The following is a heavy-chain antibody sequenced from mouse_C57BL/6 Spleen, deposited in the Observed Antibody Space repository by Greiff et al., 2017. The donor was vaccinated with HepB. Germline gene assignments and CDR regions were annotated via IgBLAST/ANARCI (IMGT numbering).Heavy chain of an antibody. CDR2: IDPEDGET. CDR1: GFNIKDYY. D-gene: IGHD1-1*01. CDR3: ARGYYGTDWYFDV. J-gene: IGHJ1*03. V-gene: IGHV14-2*01. Sequence: EVKLMESGAELVKPGASVKLSCTASGFNIKDYYMHWVKQRTEQGLEWIGRIDPEDGETKYAPKFQGKATITADTSSNTADLQLSSLTSEDTAVYYCARGYYGTDWYFDVWGTGTTVTVSS.